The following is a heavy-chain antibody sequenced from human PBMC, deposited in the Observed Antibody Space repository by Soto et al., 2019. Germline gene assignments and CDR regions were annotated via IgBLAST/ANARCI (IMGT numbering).Heavy chain of an antibody. Sequence: GGSLRLSCAASGFTFSSYGMHWVHQAPGKGLEWVAVIWYDGSNKYYADSVKGRFTISRDNSKNTLYLQMNSLRAEDTAVYYCARVNTMVRGVIINDYWGQGTLVTVSS. J-gene: IGHJ4*02. CDR1: GFTFSSYG. CDR3: ARVNTMVRGVIINDY. CDR2: IWYDGSNK. D-gene: IGHD3-10*01. V-gene: IGHV3-33*01.